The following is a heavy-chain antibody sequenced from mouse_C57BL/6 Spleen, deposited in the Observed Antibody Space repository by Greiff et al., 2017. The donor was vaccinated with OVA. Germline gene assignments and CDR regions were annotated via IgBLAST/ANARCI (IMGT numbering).Heavy chain of an antibody. CDR1: GFTFSSYA. CDR2: ISSGGDYI. Sequence: DVMLVESGEGLVKPGGSLKLSCAASGFTFSSYAMSWVRQTPEKRLEWVAYISSGGDYIYYADTVKGRFTISRDNARNTLYLQMSSLKSEDTAMYYCTRWGYGNYGAYWGQGTLVTVSA. J-gene: IGHJ3*01. V-gene: IGHV5-9-1*02. D-gene: IGHD2-1*01. CDR3: TRWGYGNYGAY.